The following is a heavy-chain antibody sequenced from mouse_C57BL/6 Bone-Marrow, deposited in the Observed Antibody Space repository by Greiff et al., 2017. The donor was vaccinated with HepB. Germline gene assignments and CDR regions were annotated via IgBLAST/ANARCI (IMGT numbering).Heavy chain of an antibody. V-gene: IGHV1-69*01. CDR3: ARSEDYGSSYDY. CDR2: IDPSDSYT. D-gene: IGHD1-1*01. CDR1: GYTFTSYW. Sequence: QVQLQPGAELVMPGASVKLSCKASGYTFTSYWMHWVKQRPGQGLEWIGEIDPSDSYTNYNQKFKGKSTLTVDKSSSTAYMQLSSLTSEDSAVYYCARSEDYGSSYDYWGQGTTLTVSS. J-gene: IGHJ2*01.